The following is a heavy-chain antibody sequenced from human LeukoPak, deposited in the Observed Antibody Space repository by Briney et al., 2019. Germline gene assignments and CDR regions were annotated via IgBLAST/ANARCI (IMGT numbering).Heavy chain of an antibody. V-gene: IGHV4-59*01. CDR1: GGSISSSY. CDR2: IYYSGST. CDR3: ARALPPYYYVMDV. D-gene: IGHD3-10*01. Sequence: SETLSLTCTVSGGSISSSYWSWIRQPPGKGLEWIGYIYYSGSTKYNPSLKSRVTMSVDTSKNQFSLRLSSVTAADTAVYYCARALPPYYYVMDVWGQGTTVTVSS. J-gene: IGHJ6*02.